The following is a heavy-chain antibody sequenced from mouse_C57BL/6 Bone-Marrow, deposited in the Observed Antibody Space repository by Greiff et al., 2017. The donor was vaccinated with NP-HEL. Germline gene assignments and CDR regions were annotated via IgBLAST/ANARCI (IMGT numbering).Heavy chain of an antibody. CDR1: GFTFSSYA. CDR2: ISDGGSYT. V-gene: IGHV5-4*01. J-gene: IGHJ3*01. CDR3: ARDRVLGAY. D-gene: IGHD3-1*01. Sequence: EVKVEESGGGLVKPGGSLKLSCAASGFTFSSYAMSWVRQTPEKRLEWVATISDGGSYTYYPDTVKGRFTISRDNAKNHLYLQMSHLKSEDTARDYCARDRVLGAYWGQGTLVTVSA.